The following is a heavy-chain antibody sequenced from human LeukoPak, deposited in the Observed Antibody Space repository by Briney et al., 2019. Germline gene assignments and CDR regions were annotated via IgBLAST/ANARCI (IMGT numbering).Heavy chain of an antibody. Sequence: GGSLRLSCAGSGFTFSTYTMNWVRQAPGKGLEWVSAISGSGGSTYYADSVKGRFTISRDNSKNTLYLQMNSPRAEDTAVYYCAKDLQRDIVVVPAAMLNWGQGTLVTVSS. CDR2: ISGSGGST. CDR1: GFTFSTYT. V-gene: IGHV3-23*01. D-gene: IGHD2-2*01. J-gene: IGHJ4*02. CDR3: AKDLQRDIVVVPAAMLN.